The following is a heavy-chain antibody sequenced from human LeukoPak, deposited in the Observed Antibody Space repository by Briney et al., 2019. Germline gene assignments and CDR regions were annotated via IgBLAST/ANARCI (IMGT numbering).Heavy chain of an antibody. CDR1: GFTFSSYS. J-gene: IGHJ4*02. V-gene: IGHV3-48*01. D-gene: IGHD4-23*01. CDR3: ARDRTQGYGGNSDY. CDR2: ISSSSTI. Sequence: PGGSLRLSCAASGFTFSSYSMNWVRQAPGKGLEWVSYISSSSTIYYADSVKGRFTISRDNAKNSLYLQMNSLRAEDTAVYYCARDRTQGYGGNSDYWGQGTLVTVSS.